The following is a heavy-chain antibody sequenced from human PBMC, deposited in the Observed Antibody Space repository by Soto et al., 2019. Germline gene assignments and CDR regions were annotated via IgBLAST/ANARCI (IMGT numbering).Heavy chain of an antibody. J-gene: IGHJ4*02. Sequence: GGSLRLSCAASGFTFTNAWMSWVRQAPGKGLEWVGGVKRETNGGTTDYAAPVKDRFNISRDDSKNTLYLQMNNLKTEDTAVYYCATCYGSGTDCKEDYLAFWGQGTPVTVSS. CDR1: GFTFTNAW. D-gene: IGHD3-10*01. CDR2: VKRETNGGTT. V-gene: IGHV3-15*01. CDR3: ATCYGSGTDCKEDYLAF.